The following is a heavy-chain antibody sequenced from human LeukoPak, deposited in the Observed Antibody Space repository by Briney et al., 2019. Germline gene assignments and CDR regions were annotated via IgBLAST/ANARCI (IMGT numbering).Heavy chain of an antibody. CDR2: IYHSGST. CDR1: GGSISSGGYS. V-gene: IGHV4-30-2*01. J-gene: IGHJ5*02. D-gene: IGHD1-26*01. CDR3: ARQFVGEGYWFDP. Sequence: PSETLSLTCAVSGGSISSGGYSWSWIRQPPGKGLEWIGYIYHSGSTYYNPSLKSRVTISVDRSKNQFSLKLSSVTAADTAVYYCARQFVGEGYWFDPWGQGTLITVSS.